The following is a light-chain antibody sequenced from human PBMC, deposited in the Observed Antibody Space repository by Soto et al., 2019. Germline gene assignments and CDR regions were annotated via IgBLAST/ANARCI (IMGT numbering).Light chain of an antibody. CDR1: SSDVGGYKY. Sequence: QSALTQPASVSGSPGQSIAISCTGSSSDVGGYKYVSWYQQHPGKAPKLMIYDVSNRPSGVSDLFSGSKSGNTASLTISGLQSEDEADYYCSSYTSSNSYVFGTGTKLTVL. V-gene: IGLV2-14*03. J-gene: IGLJ1*01. CDR2: DVS. CDR3: SSYTSSNSYV.